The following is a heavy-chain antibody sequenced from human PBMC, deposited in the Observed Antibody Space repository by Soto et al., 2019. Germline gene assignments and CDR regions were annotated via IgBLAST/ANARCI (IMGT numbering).Heavy chain of an antibody. Sequence: SETLSLTCTVSGGSINSYYWSWIRQPPGKVLEWIGYIYFSGSTHYNPSLRSRVTTSVDTSKNQISLQLSSVTAADTAVSYCARRVFLNCFDPWGQGTLVTGSS. V-gene: IGHV4-59*08. J-gene: IGHJ5*02. CDR1: GGSINSYY. CDR3: ARRVFLNCFDP. CDR2: IYFSGST. D-gene: IGHD3-3*01.